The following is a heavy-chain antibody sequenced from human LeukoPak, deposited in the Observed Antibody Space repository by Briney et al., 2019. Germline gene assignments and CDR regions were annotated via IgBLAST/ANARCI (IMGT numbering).Heavy chain of an antibody. CDR1: GGSISSYY. CDR2: IYYSGST. D-gene: IGHD1-26*01. Sequence: PWETLSLTCTVSGGSISSYYWSWIRQPPGKGLEWIGYIYYSGSTNYNPSLKSRVTISVDTSKNQFSLKLSSVTAADTAVYYCARASIVGASFDYWGQGTLVTVSS. V-gene: IGHV4-59*01. J-gene: IGHJ4*02. CDR3: ARASIVGASFDY.